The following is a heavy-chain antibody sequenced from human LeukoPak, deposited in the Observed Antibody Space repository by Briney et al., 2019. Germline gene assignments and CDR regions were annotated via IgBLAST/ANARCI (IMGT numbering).Heavy chain of an antibody. CDR2: ISGSGSTT. J-gene: IGHJ4*02. CDR1: GFTFSSYS. CDR3: ARGPPYGSGSYYPGDY. Sequence: PGGSLRLSCAASGFTFSSYSMSWVRQAPGKGLEWVSYISGSGSTTYYADSVKGRFTISRDNAKNTLYLQMSSLRAEDTAVYYCARGPPYGSGSYYPGDYWGQGTLVTVSS. D-gene: IGHD3-10*01. V-gene: IGHV3-48*04.